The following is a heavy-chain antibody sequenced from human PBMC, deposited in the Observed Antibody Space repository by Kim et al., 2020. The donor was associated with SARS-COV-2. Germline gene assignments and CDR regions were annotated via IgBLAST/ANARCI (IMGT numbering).Heavy chain of an antibody. Sequence: ISYVNSVRGRFTISRDLAKNTLSLQVTGLKAEDTALYFCARPYGGGSFDIWGQGAMVTVSS. J-gene: IGHJ3*02. V-gene: IGHV3-7*01. CDR3: ARPYGGGSFDI. CDR2: I. D-gene: IGHD2-15*01.